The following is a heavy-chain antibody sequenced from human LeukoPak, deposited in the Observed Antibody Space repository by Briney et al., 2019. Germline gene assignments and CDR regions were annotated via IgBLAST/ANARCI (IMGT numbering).Heavy chain of an antibody. J-gene: IGHJ3*02. V-gene: IGHV1-18*01. D-gene: IGHD4-17*01. CDR2: ISAYNGNT. CDR3: ARDGRTTVTAGGDAFDI. Sequence: GASVKVSCKASGYTFTSYGISWVRQAPGQGLEWMGWISAYNGNTNYAQKLQGRFTMTTDTSTSTAYMELRSLRSDDTAVYYCARDGRTTVTAGGDAFDIWGQGTMVTVSS. CDR1: GYTFTSYG.